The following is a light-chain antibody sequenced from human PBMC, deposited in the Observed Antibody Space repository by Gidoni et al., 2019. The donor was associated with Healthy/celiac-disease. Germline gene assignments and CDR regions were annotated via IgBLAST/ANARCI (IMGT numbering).Light chain of an antibody. CDR3: QSYDSSLSGSV. CDR1: SSNIGAGYD. CDR2: GNS. J-gene: IGLJ3*02. Sequence: QSVLTQPPAVSGAPGQRVTISCTGSSSNIGAGYDVHWYQQLPGPAPKLLIYGNSNRPSGVPDRFSGSKSGTSASLAITGLQAEDEADYYCQSYDSSLSGSVFGGGTKLXV. V-gene: IGLV1-40*01.